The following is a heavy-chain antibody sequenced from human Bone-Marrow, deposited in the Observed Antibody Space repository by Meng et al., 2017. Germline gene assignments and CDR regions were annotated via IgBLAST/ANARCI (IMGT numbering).Heavy chain of an antibody. CDR3: ARDNMGSIDY. CDR1: SGSVSSGPYY. D-gene: IGHD1-26*01. CDR2: KFHDGTT. V-gene: IGHV4-61*01. J-gene: IGHJ4*02. Sequence: QVPLQESGPGLVRPSETLSLTCTVSSGSVSSGPYYWTWVRQPPGKGLEWIGYKFHDGTTNYNPSLKSRVTMSVDASKKQFSLNLSSVTAADTAVYYCARDNMGSIDYWGQGTLVTVSS.